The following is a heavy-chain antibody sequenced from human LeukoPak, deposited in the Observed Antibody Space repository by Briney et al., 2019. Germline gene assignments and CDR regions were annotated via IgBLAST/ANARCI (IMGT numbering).Heavy chain of an antibody. D-gene: IGHD3-22*01. V-gene: IGHV3-73*01. CDR3: TRHSPMISLDY. Sequence: GGSLRLSCAASGFTFSGSAMHWVRQASGKGLEWGGRIRSKANSYATAYAASVKGRFTISRDDSKNTAYLQMNSLKTEDTAVYYCTRHSPMISLDYWGQGTLVTVSS. CDR2: IRSKANSYAT. CDR1: GFTFSGSA. J-gene: IGHJ4*02.